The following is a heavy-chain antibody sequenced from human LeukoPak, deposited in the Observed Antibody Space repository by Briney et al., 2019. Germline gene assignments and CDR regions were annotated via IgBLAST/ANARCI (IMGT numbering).Heavy chain of an antibody. CDR1: GFTFDDYA. CDR3: ARSSTAMVTSPCDY. J-gene: IGHJ4*02. D-gene: IGHD5-18*01. V-gene: IGHV3-9*03. Sequence: GGSLRLSCAASGFTFDDYAMHWVRQAPGKGLEWVSGISWNSGSIGYADSVKGRFTISRDNAKNSLYLQMNSLRAEDMALYYCARSSTAMVTSPCDYWGQGTLVTVSS. CDR2: ISWNSGSI.